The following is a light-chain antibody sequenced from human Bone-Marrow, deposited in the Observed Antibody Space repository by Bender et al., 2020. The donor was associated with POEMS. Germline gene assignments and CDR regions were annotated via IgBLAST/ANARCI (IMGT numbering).Light chain of an antibody. V-gene: IGLV1-44*01. J-gene: IGLJ2*01. Sequence: QSVLTQPPSVSGTPGQRVTISCSGSVSNIGGYPVNWYQQLPGTAPRLLIYTNNERPSGVPDRFSGSKSGTSASLTNRERECDDEDIDYYEAGDGRLNGLVFGGGTKLTV. CDR1: VSNIGGYP. CDR3: EAGDGRLNGLV. CDR2: TNN.